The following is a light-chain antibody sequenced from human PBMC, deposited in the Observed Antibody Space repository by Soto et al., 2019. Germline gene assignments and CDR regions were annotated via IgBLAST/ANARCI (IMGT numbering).Light chain of an antibody. Sequence: EIVFTQSPGTLSLSPGERATLSCRANQSISHYLAWYQQKPGQSPRLLIYGAASRAIGIPDRFNGTGSETTFTLSISRLQPEDFALYFCQQYDASPFTFGPGTKVDI. CDR1: QSISHY. CDR2: GAA. V-gene: IGKV3-20*01. CDR3: QQYDASPFT. J-gene: IGKJ3*01.